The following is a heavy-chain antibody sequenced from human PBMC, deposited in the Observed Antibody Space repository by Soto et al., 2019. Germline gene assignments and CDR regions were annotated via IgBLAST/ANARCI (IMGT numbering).Heavy chain of an antibody. J-gene: IGHJ6*02. CDR1: GYSFTSHW. CDR3: ARHMEAAAGQFYYYYGMDV. Sequence: GESLKISCKGSGYSFTSHWIGWVRQMSGKGLEWMGTIYPDDSDTRYSPPFQGQVTISADKSISTAYLQWSSLKASDTAMYYCARHMEAAAGQFYYYYGMDVWGQGTTVTVSS. CDR2: IYPDDSDT. D-gene: IGHD6-13*01. V-gene: IGHV5-51*01.